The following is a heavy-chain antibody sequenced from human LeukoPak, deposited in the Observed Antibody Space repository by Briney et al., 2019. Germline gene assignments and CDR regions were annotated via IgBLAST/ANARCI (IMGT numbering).Heavy chain of an antibody. CDR3: ARERIRTVTTSPTRNWFDP. D-gene: IGHD4-17*01. J-gene: IGHJ5*02. Sequence: ASVKVSCKASGYTFTSYAMNWVRQAPGQGLEWMGWINTNTGNPTYAQGFTGRFVFSLDTSASTAYLQISSLKAEDTAVYYCARERIRTVTTSPTRNWFDPWGQGTLVTVSS. CDR1: GYTFTSYA. CDR2: INTNTGNP. V-gene: IGHV7-4-1*02.